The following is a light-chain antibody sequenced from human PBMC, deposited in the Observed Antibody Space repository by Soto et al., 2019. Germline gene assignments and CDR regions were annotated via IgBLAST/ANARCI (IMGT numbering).Light chain of an antibody. J-gene: IGLJ1*01. CDR2: QNN. V-gene: IGLV3-1*01. CDR3: QAWDSNTEV. CDR1: KLGEKY. Sequence: SYELTQPPSMSVSPGQTASITCSGDKLGEKYACWYQQKPGQTPVLVIYQNNKRPSGIPERFSGSNSGNTATLTISGTQTMDEADYYCQAWDSNTEVLGTGTKVTVL.